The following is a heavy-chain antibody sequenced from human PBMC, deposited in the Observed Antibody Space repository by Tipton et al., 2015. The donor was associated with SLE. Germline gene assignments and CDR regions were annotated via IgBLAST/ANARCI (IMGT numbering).Heavy chain of an antibody. CDR3: ARAPYYYDSSGFLWDY. V-gene: IGHV4-59*01. Sequence: TLSLTCTVSGGSISSYYWSWIRQPPGKGLEWIGYIYYSGSTNYNPSLKSRVTISVDTSKNQFSLKLSSVTAADTAVYYCARAPYYYDSSGFLWDYWGQGTLVTVSS. CDR2: IYYSGST. CDR1: GGSISSYY. J-gene: IGHJ4*02. D-gene: IGHD3-22*01.